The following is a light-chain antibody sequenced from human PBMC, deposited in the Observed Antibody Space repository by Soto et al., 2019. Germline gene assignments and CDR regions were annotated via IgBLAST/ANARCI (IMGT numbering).Light chain of an antibody. V-gene: IGKV3-15*01. J-gene: IGKJ1*01. CDR3: QQYNNWPPWT. CDR2: GAS. Sequence: IELTQSPATLSVSAGERATLSCRASQSVSSNLVWYQQKPGQAPRILIYGASTRVTGIPARFSGSGAGTEITLTISSLKSEDFAVYYCQQYNNWPPWTFGQGTKVDIK. CDR1: QSVSSN.